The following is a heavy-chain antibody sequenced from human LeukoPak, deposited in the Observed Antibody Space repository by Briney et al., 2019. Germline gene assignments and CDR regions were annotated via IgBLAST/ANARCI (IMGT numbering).Heavy chain of an antibody. Sequence: PSETLSLTCTVSGGSISSYYRSWIRQPPGKGLKWIGNIYYSGYTTYSPSLRSRVTISVDTSKNQFSLKLSSVTAADTAVYYCARETSQKGAHYMDVWGKGTTITISS. CDR1: GGSISSYY. CDR2: IYYSGYT. V-gene: IGHV4-59*01. CDR3: ARETSQKGAHYMDV. J-gene: IGHJ6*03. D-gene: IGHD3-16*01.